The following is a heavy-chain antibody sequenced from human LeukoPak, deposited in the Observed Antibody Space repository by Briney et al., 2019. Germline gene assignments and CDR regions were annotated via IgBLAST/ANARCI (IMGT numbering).Heavy chain of an antibody. CDR2: ISGSGGST. CDR3: AKDPYSHGYFHNWFDP. V-gene: IGHV3-23*01. CDR1: GFTFSSYA. J-gene: IGHJ5*02. D-gene: IGHD5-18*01. Sequence: GGSLRLSRAASGFTFSSYAMSWVRQAPGKGLEWVSAISGSGGSTYYADSVKGRFTISRDNSKNTLYLQMNSLRAEDTAVYYCAKDPYSHGYFHNWFDPWGQGTLVTVSS.